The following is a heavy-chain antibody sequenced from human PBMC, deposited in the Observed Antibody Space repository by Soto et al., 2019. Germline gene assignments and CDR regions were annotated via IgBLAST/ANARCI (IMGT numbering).Heavy chain of an antibody. CDR1: GFTFSSYE. CDR2: ISSSGSTI. D-gene: IGHD4-17*01. J-gene: IGHJ4*02. V-gene: IGHV3-48*03. Sequence: EVQLVESGGGLVQPGGSLRLSCAASGFTFSSYEMNWVRQAPGKGLEWVSYISSSGSTIYYADSVKGRFTISRDNAKNSLYLQMNSLRAEDTAVYYCARDYGDYVVGFDYWGQGTLVTVSS. CDR3: ARDYGDYVVGFDY.